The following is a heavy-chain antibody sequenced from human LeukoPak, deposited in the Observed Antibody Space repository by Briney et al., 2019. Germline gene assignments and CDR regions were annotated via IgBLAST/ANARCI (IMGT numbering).Heavy chain of an antibody. CDR1: GYTFTSYG. J-gene: IGHJ3*02. CDR2: ISAYNGNT. CDR3: ARDNGYIVVVPAAAADDAFDI. D-gene: IGHD2-2*01. V-gene: IGHV1-18*01. Sequence: ASVTVSCKASGYTFTSYGISWVRQAPGQGLEWMGWISAYNGNTNYAQKLQGRVTMTTDTSTSTAYMELRSLRSDDTAVYYCARDNGYIVVVPAAAADDAFDIWGQGTMVTVSS.